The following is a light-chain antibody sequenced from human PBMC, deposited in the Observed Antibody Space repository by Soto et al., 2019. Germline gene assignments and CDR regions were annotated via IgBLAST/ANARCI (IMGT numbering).Light chain of an antibody. CDR2: DAS. CDR3: QQYADSPLT. Sequence: DIQMTQSPSTLSASVGDRVTITCRASQSISSWLAWYQQKPGKAPKLLIYDASSLESGVPSRFSGSGSGTDFTLTVSRLEPEDFAVYYCQQYADSPLTFGGGTKVEIK. J-gene: IGKJ4*01. V-gene: IGKV1-5*01. CDR1: QSISSW.